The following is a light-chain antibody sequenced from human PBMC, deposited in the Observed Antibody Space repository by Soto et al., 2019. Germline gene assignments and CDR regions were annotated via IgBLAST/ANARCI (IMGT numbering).Light chain of an antibody. CDR3: QQRGNWPFT. Sequence: EIVLTQAPTTLSFSLGERATLSCRASQTVSKYLACYQQKPGQAPRLLIYDTSNRATGIPARFSGSGSGTDFTLTLRCLQPEDFAVYYCQQRGNWPFTFGPGTTVDFK. J-gene: IGKJ3*01. V-gene: IGKV3-11*01. CDR1: QTVSKY. CDR2: DTS.